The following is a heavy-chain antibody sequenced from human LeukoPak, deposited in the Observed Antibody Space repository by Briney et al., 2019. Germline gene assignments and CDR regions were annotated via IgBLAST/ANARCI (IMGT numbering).Heavy chain of an antibody. D-gene: IGHD5-12*01. J-gene: IGHJ6*03. CDR1: GYTFTSYD. V-gene: IGHV1-8*01. CDR3: ASGYSGYDDYYYYYMDV. CDR2: MNTNRANT. Sequence: ASVNLSCNDSGYTFTSYDINWERQATGQGLEWMGWMNTNRANTGYAKKFQGRVTIIRNTSISTAYMELSSLRSEDTAVYYCASGYSGYDDYYYYYMDVWGRGTTVTVSS.